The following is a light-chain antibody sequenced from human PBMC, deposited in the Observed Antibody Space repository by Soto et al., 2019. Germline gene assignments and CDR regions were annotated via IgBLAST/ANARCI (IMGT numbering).Light chain of an antibody. CDR2: AAS. CDR1: QGISIW. CDR3: QQANSFPPT. V-gene: IGKV1-12*01. Sequence: DIQMTQSPSSMSASVGDRVTITCRASQGISIWLAWYQRKPGKAPKLLIYAASSLQSGVPSRFSGSGSGTDFTLTISSLQPEDFATYYCQQANSFPPTFGGGTKVEIK. J-gene: IGKJ4*01.